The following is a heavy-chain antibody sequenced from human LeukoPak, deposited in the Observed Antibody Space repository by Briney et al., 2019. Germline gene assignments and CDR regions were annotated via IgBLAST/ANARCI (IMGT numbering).Heavy chain of an antibody. V-gene: IGHV4-4*07. CDR3: ARELTMVRGVDNWFDP. D-gene: IGHD3-10*01. J-gene: IGHJ5*02. CDR2: IYTSGST. CDR1: GGSISSYY. Sequence: PSETLSLTCTVSGGSISSYYWSWIRQPAGKGLEWMGRIYTSGSTNYNPSLKSRVTMSVDTSKNQLSLKLSSVTAADTAVYYCARELTMVRGVDNWFDPWGQGTLVTVSS.